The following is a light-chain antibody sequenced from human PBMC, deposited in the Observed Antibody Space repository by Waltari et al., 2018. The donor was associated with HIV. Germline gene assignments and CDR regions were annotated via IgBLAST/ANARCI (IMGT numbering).Light chain of an antibody. V-gene: IGLV3-1*01. J-gene: IGLJ2*01. CDR3: QAWDANRVI. CDR2: HNS. Sequence: TQPPSVSVSSGQTASITCSGEKLADKFPCWYQKKPGQPTILLVSHNSRRPSGVPERFAASKSANTATLTIRGAQPLDESEYFCQAWDANRVIFGGGTTLTVL. CDR1: KLADKF.